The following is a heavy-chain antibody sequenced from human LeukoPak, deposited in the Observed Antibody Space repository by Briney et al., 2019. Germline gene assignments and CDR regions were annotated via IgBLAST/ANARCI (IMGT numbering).Heavy chain of an antibody. CDR1: GASISTYY. D-gene: IGHD3-9*01. Sequence: PSETLSLTCTVSGASISTYYWTWIRQPPGKGLEWIGDIYTSGSTNYNSSLKSRVTISVDTSKNQFSLKLSSVTAADTAVYYCARRNYYILTGYTYYYYMDVWGKGTTVTVSS. J-gene: IGHJ6*03. V-gene: IGHV4-4*09. CDR2: IYTSGST. CDR3: ARRNYYILTGYTYYYYMDV.